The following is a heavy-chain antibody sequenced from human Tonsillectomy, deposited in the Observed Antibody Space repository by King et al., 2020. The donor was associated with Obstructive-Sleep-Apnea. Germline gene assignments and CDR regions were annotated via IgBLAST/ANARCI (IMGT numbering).Heavy chain of an antibody. CDR3: ARGRAVGSTHGSYFDY. CDR1: GGSFRGYY. CDR2: INHSGST. D-gene: IGHD1-26*01. J-gene: IGHJ4*02. Sequence: VQLQQWGAGLLKPSETLSLTCAVYGGSFRGYYWSCIRQPPGKGLEWIGEINHSGSTNYNPSLKSRVTISGDPSKNQFSLKLSSVTAADTAVYYCARGRAVGSTHGSYFDYWGQGTLVTVSS. V-gene: IGHV4-34*01.